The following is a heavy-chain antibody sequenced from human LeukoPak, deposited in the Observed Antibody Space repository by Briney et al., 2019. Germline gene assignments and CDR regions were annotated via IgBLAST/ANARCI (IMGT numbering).Heavy chain of an antibody. CDR1: GGSINSYY. CDR3: ARDRLDGYLDY. D-gene: IGHD5-24*01. J-gene: IGHJ4*02. V-gene: IGHV4-59*01. Sequence: SETLSLTCTVSGGSINSYYWSWIRQPPGKGLEWIGHISYSGSTNYNPSLKSRVTVSEDTSKNQFSLNLTSVTAADTAVYYCARDRLDGYLDYWGQGTLVTVSS. CDR2: ISYSGST.